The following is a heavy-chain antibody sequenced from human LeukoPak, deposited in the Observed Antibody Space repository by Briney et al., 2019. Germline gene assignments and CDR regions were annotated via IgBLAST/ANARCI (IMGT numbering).Heavy chain of an antibody. D-gene: IGHD6-6*01. J-gene: IGHJ4*02. V-gene: IGHV4-59*01. CDR1: GGSISDYY. CDR2: ISYGGSA. Sequence: KTSETLSLTCTVSGGSISDYYWSWIRQPPGKELEWIAYISYGGSANYNPSLKSRVTMSSDTSKNQFSLKLNSVTAADTAVYYCARVSYSSSADYWGQGTLVTVSS. CDR3: ARVSYSSSADY.